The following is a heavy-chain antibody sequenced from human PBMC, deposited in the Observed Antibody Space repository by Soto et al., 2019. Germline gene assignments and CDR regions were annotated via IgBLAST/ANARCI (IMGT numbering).Heavy chain of an antibody. CDR2: LNPNTGKT. CDR3: ARGIKGLPPSAFDI. D-gene: IGHD5-12*01. Sequence: GASVKVSCKASGYTFSNYDINWVRQATGQGLEWMGWLNPNTGKTGSAQKFQGRVTMTRNTSISTAYLELSGLRSDDTAVYYCARGIKGLPPSAFDIWGQGTRVTVSS. V-gene: IGHV1-8*01. CDR1: GYTFSNYD. J-gene: IGHJ3*02.